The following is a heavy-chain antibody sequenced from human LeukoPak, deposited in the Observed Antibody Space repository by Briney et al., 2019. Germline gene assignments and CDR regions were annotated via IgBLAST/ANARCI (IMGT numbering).Heavy chain of an antibody. D-gene: IGHD3-3*01. V-gene: IGHV3-23*01. CDR3: AKTYDFWSGYYTGFDY. J-gene: IGHJ4*02. CDR2: ISGSGGST. CDR1: GFTFSSYA. Sequence: LTGGSLRLSCAASGFTFSSYAMSWVRQAPGKGLEWVSAISGSGGSTYYADSVKGRFTISRDNSKNTLYLQMNSLRAEDTAVYYCAKTYDFWSGYYTGFDYRGQGTLVTVSS.